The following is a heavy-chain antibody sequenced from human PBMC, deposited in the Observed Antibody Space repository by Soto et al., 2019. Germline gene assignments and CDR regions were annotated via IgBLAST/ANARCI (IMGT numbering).Heavy chain of an antibody. J-gene: IGHJ4*02. CDR2: INKDGSQK. D-gene: IGHD7-27*01. CDR3: VRELGLAY. Sequence: GGSLRLSCADSGFILRNYWMSWVRQAPGMGLQWVANINKDGSQKNYVDSVKGRFTIARDNGQNSLSLQINSLRVEDTAVYYCVRELGLAYWGQGALVTVSS. V-gene: IGHV3-7*03. CDR1: GFILRNYW.